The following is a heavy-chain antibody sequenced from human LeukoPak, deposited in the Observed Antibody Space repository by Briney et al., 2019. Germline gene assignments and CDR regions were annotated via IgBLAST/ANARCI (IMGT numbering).Heavy chain of an antibody. CDR2: VYYTGTT. Sequence: WVRQAQGQGLAWIGGVYYTGTTYYNPSLKSRVTIFVETSKNQFSLHLSSVTAADTAVYYCARHSNYPSGSSAKGLFDYWGQGTLVTVSS. J-gene: IGHJ4*02. CDR3: ARHSNYPSGSSAKGLFDY. D-gene: IGHD3-10*01. V-gene: IGHV4-39*01.